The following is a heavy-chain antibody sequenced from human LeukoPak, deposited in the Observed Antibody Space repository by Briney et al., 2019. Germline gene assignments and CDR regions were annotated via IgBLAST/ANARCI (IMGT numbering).Heavy chain of an antibody. CDR3: AKDSDFADY. D-gene: IGHD3-10*01. J-gene: IGHJ4*02. Sequence: GGSLRLSCATSGFTFSLYAMSWVRQPPGKGLEWVAFIRYDGSNKYYADSVKGRFTISRDNSKNTLYLQMNSLRAEDTAVYYCAKDSDFADYWGQGTLVTVSS. V-gene: IGHV3-30*02. CDR2: IRYDGSNK. CDR1: GFTFSLYA.